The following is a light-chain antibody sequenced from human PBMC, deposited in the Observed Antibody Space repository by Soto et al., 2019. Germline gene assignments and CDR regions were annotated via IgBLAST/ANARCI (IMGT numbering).Light chain of an antibody. Sequence: SYELTQPLSVSVALGQTATITCGENNIGSKNVHWYQQKPGQAPVLVIYRDSNRPSGIPERFSGSNSGNTATLTISRAQAGDEADYYCQVWDTSTDVVFGGGTQLTVL. CDR1: NIGSKN. J-gene: IGLJ2*01. CDR3: QVWDTSTDVV. V-gene: IGLV3-9*01. CDR2: RDS.